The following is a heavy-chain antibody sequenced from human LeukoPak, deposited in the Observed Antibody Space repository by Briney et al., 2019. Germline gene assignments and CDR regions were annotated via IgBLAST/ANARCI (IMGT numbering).Heavy chain of an antibody. V-gene: IGHV4-59*01. CDR1: GGSISSYY. Sequence: SETLSLTCTVSGGSISSYYWSWIRQPPGKGLEWIGYIYYSRSTNYNPSLKSRVTISVDTSKNQFSLKLSSVTAADTAVYYCASYSSSWSLDYWGQGTLVTVSS. J-gene: IGHJ4*02. CDR2: IYYSRST. D-gene: IGHD6-13*01. CDR3: ASYSSSWSLDY.